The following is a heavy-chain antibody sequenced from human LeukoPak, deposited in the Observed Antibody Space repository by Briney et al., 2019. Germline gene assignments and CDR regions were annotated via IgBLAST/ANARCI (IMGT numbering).Heavy chain of an antibody. V-gene: IGHV4-39*07. J-gene: IGHJ5*02. D-gene: IGHD1-26*01. Sequence: PSETLSLTCTVSGGSISSSSYYWGWIRQPPGKGLEWIGSLYYSGSTYYNPSLKSRVTISVDTSKNQFSLKLSSVTAADTAVYYCARGIIVGATWGENDNWFDPWGQGTLVTVSS. CDR3: ARGIIVGATWGENDNWFDP. CDR1: GGSISSSSYY. CDR2: LYYSGST.